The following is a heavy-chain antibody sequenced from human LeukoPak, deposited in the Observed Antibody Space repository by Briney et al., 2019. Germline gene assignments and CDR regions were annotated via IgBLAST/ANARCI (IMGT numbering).Heavy chain of an antibody. CDR3: ARSLPYGTTWYGRSDF. Sequence: GGSLRLSCAASGFTVSSNYMSWVRQAPGKGLEWVSIIYSGGNTFYADSVKGRFTISRDNSKNSLYLQMNSLRAEDTAIYYCARSLPYGTTWYGRSDFWGQGTLVTVSS. D-gene: IGHD6-13*01. J-gene: IGHJ4*02. CDR2: IYSGGNT. V-gene: IGHV3-53*01. CDR1: GFTVSSNY.